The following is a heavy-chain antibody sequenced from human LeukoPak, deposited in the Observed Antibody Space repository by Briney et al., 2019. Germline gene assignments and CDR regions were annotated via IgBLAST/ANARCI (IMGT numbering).Heavy chain of an antibody. Sequence: SETLSLTCTVSGGSISSSSYYWGWIRQPPGKGLEWIGSIYYSGSTYYNPSLKSRVTISVDTSKNQFSLKLSSVTAADAAVYYCARGNGGNPYYWGQGTLVTVSS. D-gene: IGHD4-23*01. V-gene: IGHV4-39*07. CDR3: ARGNGGNPYY. CDR2: IYYSGST. J-gene: IGHJ4*02. CDR1: GGSISSSSYY.